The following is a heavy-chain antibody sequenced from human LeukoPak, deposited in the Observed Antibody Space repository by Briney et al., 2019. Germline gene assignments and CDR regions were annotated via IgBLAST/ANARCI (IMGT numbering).Heavy chain of an antibody. D-gene: IGHD2-8*02. J-gene: IGHJ5*02. V-gene: IGHV3-7*01. CDR1: GLTFSSYW. Sequence: GGSLRLSCAASGLTFSSYWMSWVRQAPGKGLEWVANIKTDGSEKYYVDSVKGRFTISRDNANNSLYLQMNSLRAEDTAVYYCLRYCSGGVCPGWFDPWGQGTLVTVSS. CDR3: LRYCSGGVCPGWFDP. CDR2: IKTDGSEK.